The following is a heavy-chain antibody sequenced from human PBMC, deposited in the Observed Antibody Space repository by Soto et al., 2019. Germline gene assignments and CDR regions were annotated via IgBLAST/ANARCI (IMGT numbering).Heavy chain of an antibody. V-gene: IGHV3-74*01. CDR2: INSDGSTT. D-gene: IGHD6-13*01. Sequence: EVQLVESGGGLVQPGESLRLSCAASGSTFSSYWMHWVRQAPGKGLVWVSRINSDGSTTSYADSVKGRFTISRDNAKNTQYLQMNSLRAEDTAVYYCARVLTGSWNWFDPWGQGTLVTVSS. CDR1: GSTFSSYW. CDR3: ARVLTGSWNWFDP. J-gene: IGHJ5*02.